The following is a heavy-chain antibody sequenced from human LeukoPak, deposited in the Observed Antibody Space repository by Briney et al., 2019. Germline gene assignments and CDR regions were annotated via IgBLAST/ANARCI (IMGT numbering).Heavy chain of an antibody. D-gene: IGHD3/OR15-3a*01. CDR1: GGSISSYY. Sequence: SETLSLTCTVSGGSISSYYWSWIRQPPGKGLEWIGYIYYSGYTNYNPSLKSRVTISVDTSKNQFSLKLSSVTAADTAVYYCARGGVGMYYDFNWFDPWGQGTLVTVSS. CDR2: IYYSGYT. J-gene: IGHJ5*02. V-gene: IGHV4-59*12. CDR3: ARGGVGMYYDFNWFDP.